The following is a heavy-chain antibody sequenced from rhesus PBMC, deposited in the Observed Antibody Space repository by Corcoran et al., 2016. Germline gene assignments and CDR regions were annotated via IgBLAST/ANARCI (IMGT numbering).Heavy chain of an antibody. CDR3: TRDVVLDY. Sequence: EVQLVESGGGLVQPGGSLRLSCAASGFTFSNYWMSWVRQAPGKGLEWVGFIKNKAEGGTAAYAESVKGRFTISRDDSKNTLYLQMNSLKTEDTAVYYCTRDVVLDYWGQGVLVTVSS. CDR2: IKNKAEGGTA. J-gene: IGHJ4*01. CDR1: GFTFSNYW. D-gene: IGHD2-27*01. V-gene: IGHV3S11*01.